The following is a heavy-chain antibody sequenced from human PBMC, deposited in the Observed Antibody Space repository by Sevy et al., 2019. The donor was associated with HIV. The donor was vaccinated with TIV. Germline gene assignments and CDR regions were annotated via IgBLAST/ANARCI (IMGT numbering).Heavy chain of an antibody. CDR1: GFPFGSHS. J-gene: IGHJ5*01. CDR2: MSYDGDNK. CDR3: AKDRRRGYSFGLDS. V-gene: IGHV3-30*18. D-gene: IGHD5-18*01. Sequence: GGSLRLSCVGSGFPFGSHSMHWVRQAPGKGLEWVAVMSYDGDNKYYADSVKGRFTISRDNSKNTLFLQMNSLRGDDTAVYYCAKDRRRGYSFGLDSWGQGTLVTVSS.